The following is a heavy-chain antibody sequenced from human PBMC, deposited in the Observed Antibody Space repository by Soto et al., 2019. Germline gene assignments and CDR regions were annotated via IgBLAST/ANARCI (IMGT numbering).Heavy chain of an antibody. CDR2: IYHTGST. V-gene: IGHV4-30-2*01. CDR3: AGRFGEARMLDS. CDR1: GVSISTTRYS. D-gene: IGHD3-10*01. Sequence: QLQLQESGSRLVKPSQTLSLTCAVSGVSISTTRYSCSWIRQPPGKGLEWIGYIYHTGSTYYNSSVKSRVTITFDTTKNPISLNLRSGTAADTAVYYCAGRFGEARMLDSCGQGPLVTVSS. J-gene: IGHJ4*02.